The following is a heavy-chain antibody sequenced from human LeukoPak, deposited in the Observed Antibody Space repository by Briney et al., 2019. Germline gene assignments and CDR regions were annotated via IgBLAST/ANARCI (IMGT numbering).Heavy chain of an antibody. CDR1: GFTFSSNY. V-gene: IGHV3-53*01. J-gene: IGHJ5*02. Sequence: GGSLRLSCAASGFTFSSNYMXWVRXAPGKXLEWVSVIYSGGSTYYADSVKGRFTISRDNSKNTLYLQMNSLRAEDTAVYYCARGFADLGNWFDPWGQGTLVTVSS. CDR2: IYSGGST. CDR3: ARGFADLGNWFDP.